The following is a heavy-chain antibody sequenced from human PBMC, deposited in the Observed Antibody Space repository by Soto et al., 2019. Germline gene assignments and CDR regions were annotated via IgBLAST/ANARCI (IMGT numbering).Heavy chain of an antibody. CDR3: ARGVKYSSSSGRDYYYGMDV. D-gene: IGHD6-6*01. V-gene: IGHV1-69*12. J-gene: IGHJ6*02. CDR1: GGTFSSYA. Sequence: QVQLVQSGAEVKKPGSSVKVSCKASGGTFSSYAISWVRQAPGQGLEWMGGIIPIFGTANYAQKFQGRVTMTADESTSTAYMELSSLRSEDTAVYYCARGVKYSSSSGRDYYYGMDVWGQGTTVTVSS. CDR2: IIPIFGTA.